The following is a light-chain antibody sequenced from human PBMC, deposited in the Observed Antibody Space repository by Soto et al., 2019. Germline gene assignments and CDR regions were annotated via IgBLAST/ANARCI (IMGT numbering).Light chain of an antibody. CDR2: DVS. Sequence: QSALTQPRSVSGSPGQSVTISCTGTSSDVGGYNYVSWYQQHPGKAPKLMIYDVSKRPSGVPDRFAGSKSGNMASLTISGLQAEDEAYYYCCSYAGSYTFENYVFGTGTKVTVL. CDR1: SSDVGGYNY. V-gene: IGLV2-11*01. CDR3: CSYAGSYTFENYV. J-gene: IGLJ1*01.